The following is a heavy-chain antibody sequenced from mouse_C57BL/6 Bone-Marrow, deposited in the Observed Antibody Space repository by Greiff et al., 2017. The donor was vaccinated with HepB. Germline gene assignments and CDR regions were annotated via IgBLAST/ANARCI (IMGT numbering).Heavy chain of an antibody. CDR1: EYEFPSHD. CDR3: ARHGTTVVEYYFDY. V-gene: IGHV5-2*01. J-gene: IGHJ2*01. CDR2: INSDGGST. Sequence: EVKVVESGGGLVQPGESLKLSCESNEYEFPSHDMSWVRKTPEKRLELVAAINSDGGSTYYPDTMERRFIISRDNTKKTLYLQMSSLRSEDTALYYCARHGTTVVEYYFDYWGQGTTLTVSS. D-gene: IGHD1-1*01.